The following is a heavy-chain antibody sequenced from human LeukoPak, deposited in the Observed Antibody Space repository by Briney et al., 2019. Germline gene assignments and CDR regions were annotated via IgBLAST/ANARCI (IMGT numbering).Heavy chain of an antibody. CDR1: GVTFSDYY. J-gene: IGHJ4*02. D-gene: IGHD4-23*01. CDR3: ARLLRWSYFDY. V-gene: IGHV3-53*01. Sequence: GGSLRLSCAASGVTFSDYYMSWVRQAPGKGLEWVSVIYSGGSTYYADSVKGRFTISRDNSKNTLYLQMNSLRAEDTAVYYCARLLRWSYFDYWGQGTLVTVSS. CDR2: IYSGGST.